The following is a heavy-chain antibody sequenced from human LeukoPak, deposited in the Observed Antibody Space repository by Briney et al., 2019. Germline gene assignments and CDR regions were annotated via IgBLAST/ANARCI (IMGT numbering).Heavy chain of an antibody. D-gene: IGHD3/OR15-3a*01. CDR2: MYYSGNT. CDR1: GGSINSNVYY. V-gene: IGHV4-39*01. Sequence: SETLSLTCTVSGGSINSNVYYWAWIRQSPGKGLEWIGSMYYSGNTYYNASLKSQVSISIDTSKNQFSLKLTSVTAADTAVYYCARQTGSGLFILPGGQGTLVTVSS. J-gene: IGHJ4*02. CDR3: ARQTGSGLFILP.